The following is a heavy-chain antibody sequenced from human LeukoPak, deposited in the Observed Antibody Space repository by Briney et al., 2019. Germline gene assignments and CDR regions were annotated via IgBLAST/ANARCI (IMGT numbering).Heavy chain of an antibody. Sequence: RGSLRLSCAASGFTFSSYEMNWVRQAPGKGREWVSYISSSGSTIYYADSVKCRFTISRNDSKNTLYLQMNSLKTEDTAVYYCTTDWYSGYDSPKSYYYYYMDVWGKGTTVTISS. CDR3: TTDWYSGYDSPKSYYYYYMDV. J-gene: IGHJ6*03. V-gene: IGHV3-48*03. CDR2: ISSSGSTI. D-gene: IGHD5-12*01. CDR1: GFTFSSYE.